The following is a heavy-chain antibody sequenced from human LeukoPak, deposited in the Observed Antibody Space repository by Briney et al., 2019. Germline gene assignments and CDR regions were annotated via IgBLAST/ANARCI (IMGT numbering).Heavy chain of an antibody. CDR1: GYSISSGYY. CDR2: IYHSGST. V-gene: IGHV4-38-2*02. J-gene: IGHJ4*02. CDR3: ARVRGDYYDSSFDY. D-gene: IGHD3-22*01. Sequence: SETLSLTCTVSGYSISSGYYWGWIRQPPGKGLEWIGSIYHSGSTYYNPSLKSRVTISVDTTKNQFSLKLSSVTAADTAVYYCARVRGDYYDSSFDYWGQGTLVTVSS.